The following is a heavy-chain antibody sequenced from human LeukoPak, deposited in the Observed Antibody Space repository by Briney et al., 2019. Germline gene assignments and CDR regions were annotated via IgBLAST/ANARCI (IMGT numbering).Heavy chain of an antibody. V-gene: IGHV1-46*01. CDR2: INHSADYT. D-gene: IGHD3-9*01. CDR3: ARAGVDILTGYSVRWFDP. Sequence: ASVTVSYKASGYTFTTYYMHWVRQAPGQGREWMGIINHSADYTSYTQKFQGRVTMTRDMSTNTVYMELSSLRSEDTAVYYCARAGVDILTGYSVRWFDPWGQGTLVTVSS. J-gene: IGHJ5*02. CDR1: GYTFTTYY.